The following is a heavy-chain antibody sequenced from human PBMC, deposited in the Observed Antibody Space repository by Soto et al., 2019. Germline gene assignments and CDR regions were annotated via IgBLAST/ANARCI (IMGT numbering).Heavy chain of an antibody. Sequence: GGSLRLSCAAPGFTFSDYAMHWVRHAPGKGLEWVAIISFDGSNEHYADSVQGRFTISRDNSENTLYLQMNSLRADDTAVYYCARPAATVIFYSGMDVWGQGTTVTV. V-gene: IGHV3-30-3*01. CDR1: GFTFSDYA. J-gene: IGHJ6*02. D-gene: IGHD4-17*01. CDR3: ARPAATVIFYSGMDV. CDR2: ISFDGSNE.